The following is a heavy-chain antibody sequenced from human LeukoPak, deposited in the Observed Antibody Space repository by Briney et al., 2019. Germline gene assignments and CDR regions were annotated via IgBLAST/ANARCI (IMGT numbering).Heavy chain of an antibody. CDR2: IYYSGST. J-gene: IGHJ4*02. CDR3: ARELRFLELDY. Sequence: SETLSLTCTVSGGSISSHCWSWIRQPPGKGLEWIGYIYYSGSTNYNPSLKSRVTISVDTSKNQFSLKLSSVTAADTAVYYCARELRFLELDYWGQGTLVTVSS. CDR1: GGSISSHC. V-gene: IGHV4-59*11. D-gene: IGHD3-3*01.